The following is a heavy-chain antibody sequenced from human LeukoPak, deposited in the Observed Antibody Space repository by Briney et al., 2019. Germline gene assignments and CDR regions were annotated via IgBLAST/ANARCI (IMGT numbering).Heavy chain of an antibody. CDR2: ISSEGGST. Sequence: GGSLRLSCADSGFTFSSYAMHWVRQAPGKGLEYVSAISSEGGSTYYANSVKGRFTISRDNSKNTLYLQMNSLRAEDTAVYYCARVSIAVAGTLSAYFDYWGQGTLVTVSS. CDR3: ARVSIAVAGTLSAYFDY. J-gene: IGHJ4*02. CDR1: GFTFSSYA. D-gene: IGHD6-19*01. V-gene: IGHV3-64*01.